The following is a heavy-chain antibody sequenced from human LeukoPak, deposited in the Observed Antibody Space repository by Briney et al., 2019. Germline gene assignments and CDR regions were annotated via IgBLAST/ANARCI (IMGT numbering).Heavy chain of an antibody. CDR2: IRAYNGNT. CDR1: GYTFTSYG. J-gene: IGHJ4*02. CDR3: ARVDYGDYNFDD. Sequence: ASVKVSCRASGYTFTSYGISWVRQAPGEGLEWMGWIRAYNGNTNYAQKLQGRVTMTTDTSTSTAHMELRSLRSDDTAVYYCARVDYGDYNFDDWGQGTLVTVSS. D-gene: IGHD4-17*01. V-gene: IGHV1-18*04.